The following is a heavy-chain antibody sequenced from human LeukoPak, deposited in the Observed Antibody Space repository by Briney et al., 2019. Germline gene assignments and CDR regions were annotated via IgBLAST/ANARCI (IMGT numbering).Heavy chain of an antibody. V-gene: IGHV3-33*08. CDR3: ARDSGYSGYDKDY. J-gene: IGHJ4*02. Sequence: GGSLRLSCAASGFTFSSYVMHWVRQAPGKGLEWVAVIWYDGSNKYYADSVKGRFTISRDNSKNTLYLQMNSLRAEDTAVYYCARDSGYSGYDKDYWGQGTLVTVSS. CDR2: IWYDGSNK. CDR1: GFTFSSYV. D-gene: IGHD5-12*01.